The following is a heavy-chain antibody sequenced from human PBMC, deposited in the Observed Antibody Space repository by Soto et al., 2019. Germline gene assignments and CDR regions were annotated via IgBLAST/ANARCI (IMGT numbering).Heavy chain of an antibody. J-gene: IGHJ4*02. Sequence: SETLSLTCAVSGYSISSGYYWGCIRQPPGKGLEWIGSIYHSGSTYYNPSLKSRVTISVDTSKNQFSLKLSSVTAADTAVYYCARVHGDPYFDYWGQGTLVTVSS. CDR2: IYHSGST. CDR3: ARVHGDPYFDY. D-gene: IGHD4-17*01. V-gene: IGHV4-38-2*01. CDR1: GYSISSGYY.